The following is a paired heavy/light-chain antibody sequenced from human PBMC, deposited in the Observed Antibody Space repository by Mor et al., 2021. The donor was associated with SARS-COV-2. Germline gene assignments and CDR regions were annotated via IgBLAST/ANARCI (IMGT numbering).Light chain of an antibody. CDR1: QSLLHSNGYNY. CDR2: LGS. V-gene: IGKV2-28*01. J-gene: IGKJ2*01. Sequence: DIVMTQSPLSLPVTPGEPASISCRSSQSLLHSNGYNYLDWYRRKPGQSPQLLIYLGSDRASGVPDRFSGSGSGTDFTLKISRVEAEDVGVYYCMQGLQVPHTFGQGTKLEIK. CDR3: MQGLQVPHT.
Heavy chain of an antibody. CDR3: AAAIVAAAGDY. CDR2: IKSKFDGGTT. J-gene: IGHJ4*02. Sequence: EVHLLESGGGLVKPGGSLRLSCAASGFAFSDAWMNWVRQAPGKGLEWVARIKSKFDGGTTDYAAFVKGRFSISRDDSKNTLLLEMNSLRSEDTAVYYCAAAIVAAAGDYWGLGALVTVSP. V-gene: IGHV3-15*07. D-gene: IGHD6-13*01. CDR1: GFAFSDAW.